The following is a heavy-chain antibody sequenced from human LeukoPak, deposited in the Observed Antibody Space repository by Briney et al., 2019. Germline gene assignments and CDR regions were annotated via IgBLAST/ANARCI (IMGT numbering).Heavy chain of an antibody. Sequence: SVKVSCKASGGTFRNYALSWVRQAPGQGLEWMGGLIPLFGRAEYAQKFQGRVTIIADGATNTAYLELSSLTSDDTAIYYCASPKENNDYYFDYWGQGTLVTVST. CDR2: LIPLFGRA. D-gene: IGHD1/OR15-1a*01. V-gene: IGHV1-69*13. CDR1: GGTFRNYA. CDR3: ASPKENNDYYFDY. J-gene: IGHJ4*02.